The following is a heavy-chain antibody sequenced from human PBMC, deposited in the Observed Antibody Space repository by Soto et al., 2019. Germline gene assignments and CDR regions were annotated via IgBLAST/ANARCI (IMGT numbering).Heavy chain of an antibody. CDR1: GYTFTGYY. V-gene: IGHV1-2*04. Sequence: AASVKVSCKASGYTFTGYYMHWVRQAPGQGLEWMGWINPNSGGTNYAQKFQGWVTMTRDTSISTAYMELSRLRSDDTAVYYCARAVEGIAGNYGMGVWGQGTTVTVSS. D-gene: IGHD6-13*01. CDR3: ARAVEGIAGNYGMGV. J-gene: IGHJ6*02. CDR2: INPNSGGT.